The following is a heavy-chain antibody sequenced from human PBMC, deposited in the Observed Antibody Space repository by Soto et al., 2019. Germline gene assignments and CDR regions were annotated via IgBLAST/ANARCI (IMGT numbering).Heavy chain of an antibody. CDR3: ARDERAVANRVGMDV. J-gene: IGHJ6*02. Sequence: QVQLVQSGAEVKKPGSSVKVSCKASGGAFRSYTISWVRQAPGQGLEWMGGITPIFGAANYAQKFEGRVTISADKSTTTAYMELSNLTSEDTAVYYCARDERAVANRVGMDVWGQGTTVIVSS. V-gene: IGHV1-69*06. D-gene: IGHD6-19*01. CDR1: GGAFRSYT. CDR2: ITPIFGAA.